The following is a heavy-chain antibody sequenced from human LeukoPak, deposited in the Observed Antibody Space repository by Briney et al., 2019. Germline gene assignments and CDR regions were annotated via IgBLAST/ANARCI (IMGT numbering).Heavy chain of an antibody. CDR3: ARDYYYDSNGYPDDTFDV. V-gene: IGHV1-18*01. D-gene: IGHD3-22*01. CDR1: GYSFNSYG. J-gene: IGHJ3*01. CDR2: ISAYDGDT. Sequence: GASVKVSCKASGYSFNSYGISWVRQAPGQGLEWMGWISAYDGDTNYEQKLQGRVTLTTDTSTSTVYMELRSLGSDDTAVYYCARDYYYDSNGYPDDTFDVWGQGTMLTVSS.